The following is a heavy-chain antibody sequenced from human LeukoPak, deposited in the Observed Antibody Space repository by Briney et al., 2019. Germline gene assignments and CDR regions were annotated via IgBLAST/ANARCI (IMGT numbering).Heavy chain of an antibody. CDR2: INHSGST. J-gene: IGHJ4*02. V-gene: IGHV4-34*01. CDR1: GGSFTDYY. D-gene: IGHD2-2*01. Sequence: SETLSLTCAVYGGSFTDYYWSWIRQPPGKGLEWIGEINHSGSTNYNPSLKNRVTISVDTSKNQFSLKLSSVTAADTAVYYCARYCRTTSCYTHDYWGQGTLVTVSS. CDR3: ARYCRTTSCYTHDY.